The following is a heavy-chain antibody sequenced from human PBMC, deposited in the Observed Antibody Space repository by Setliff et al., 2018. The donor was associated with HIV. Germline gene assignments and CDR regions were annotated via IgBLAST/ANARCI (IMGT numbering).Heavy chain of an antibody. CDR1: SDSIRFYY. Sequence: SETLSLTCTVSSDSIRFYYWTWIRQPPGKGLEWIGNIYYAGSTNYNPSLKSRITISIDTSKSQFSLKLTSVAAADTAVYYCARAPRLTRIFTPLYFDYWGQGALVTVSS. CDR3: ARAPRLTRIFTPLYFDY. CDR2: IYYAGST. D-gene: IGHD3-9*01. J-gene: IGHJ4*02. V-gene: IGHV4-59*01.